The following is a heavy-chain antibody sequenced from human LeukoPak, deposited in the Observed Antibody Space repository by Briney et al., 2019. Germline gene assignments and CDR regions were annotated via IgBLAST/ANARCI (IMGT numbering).Heavy chain of an antibody. CDR3: ARGLEVYSSSWYVIAYNWFDP. CDR1: GGSFSGYY. V-gene: IGHV4-34*01. CDR2: INHSGST. Sequence: SETLSVPCAVYGGSFSGYYWSWIRQPPGKGLEWIGEINHSGSTNYNPSLKSRVTISVDTSKNQFSLKLSSVTAADTAVYYCARGLEVYSSSWYVIAYNWFDPWGQGTLVTVSS. D-gene: IGHD6-13*01. J-gene: IGHJ5*02.